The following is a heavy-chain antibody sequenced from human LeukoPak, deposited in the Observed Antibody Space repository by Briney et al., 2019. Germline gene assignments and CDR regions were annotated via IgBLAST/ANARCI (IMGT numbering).Heavy chain of an antibody. CDR3: ARSLFRFLEWSYRSYYYYYMDV. CDR2: IIPIFGTV. Sequence: ASVMVSCKASGGTFNSYAISWVRQAPGQGLEWMGGIIPIFGTVNYAQKFQGRVTITADKSTSTAYMELSSLRSEDTAVYFCARSLFRFLEWSYRSYYYYYMDVWGKGTTVTVSS. V-gene: IGHV1-69*06. D-gene: IGHD3-3*01. J-gene: IGHJ6*03. CDR1: GGTFNSYA.